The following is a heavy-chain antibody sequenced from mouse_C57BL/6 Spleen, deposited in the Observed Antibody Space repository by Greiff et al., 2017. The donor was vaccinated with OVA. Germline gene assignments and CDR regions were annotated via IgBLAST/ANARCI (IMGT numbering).Heavy chain of an antibody. CDR3: AREGDGYPLFAY. D-gene: IGHD2-3*01. V-gene: IGHV1-82*01. CDR2: IYPGDGDT. Sequence: QVQLQQSGPELVKPGASVKISCKASGYAFSSSWMNWVKQRPGKGLEWIGRIYPGDGDTNYNGKFKGKATLTADKSSSTAYMQLRSLTSDDSAVYFCAREGDGYPLFAYWGQGTLVTVSA. CDR1: GYAFSSSW. J-gene: IGHJ3*01.